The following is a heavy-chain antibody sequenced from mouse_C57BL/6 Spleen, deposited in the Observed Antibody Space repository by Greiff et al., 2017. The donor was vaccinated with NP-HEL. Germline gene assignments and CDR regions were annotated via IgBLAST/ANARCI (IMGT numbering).Heavy chain of an antibody. V-gene: IGHV1-26*01. J-gene: IGHJ2*01. CDR3: ASRVAPFDY. CDR2: INPNNGGT. D-gene: IGHD1-1*02. Sequence: EVQLQQSGPELVKPGASVKISCKASGYTFTDYYMNWVKQSHGKSLEWIGDINPNNGGTSYNQKFKGKATLTVDKSSSTAYMELRSLTSEDSAVYYCASRVAPFDYWGQGTTLTVSS. CDR1: GYTFTDYY.